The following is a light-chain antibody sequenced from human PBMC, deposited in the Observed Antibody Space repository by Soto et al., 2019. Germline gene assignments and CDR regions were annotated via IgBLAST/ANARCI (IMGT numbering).Light chain of an antibody. V-gene: IGKV3-11*01. Sequence: EIVLTQSPATLSLSPGERATLSCRASQTVSSYLAWYQQKPGQAPRLLIYDASSRATGIPARFSGGGSGTDFTLTISSLEPEDFAVYYCQQRGNWPPTFGQGTKVDIK. CDR1: QTVSSY. CDR2: DAS. CDR3: QQRGNWPPT. J-gene: IGKJ1*01.